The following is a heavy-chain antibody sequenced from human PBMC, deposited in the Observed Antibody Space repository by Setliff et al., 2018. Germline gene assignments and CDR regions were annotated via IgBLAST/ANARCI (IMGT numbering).Heavy chain of an antibody. CDR3: ARETAVAGQYYFDY. D-gene: IGHD6-19*01. CDR1: GFTFSSYW. V-gene: IGHV3-74*01. J-gene: IGHJ4*02. CDR2: ITRDGSET. Sequence: PGGSLRLSCAASGFTFSSYWMSWVRQAPGKGLIWVSRITRDGSETSYADSVKGRFTVSRDNAKNTLYLQMNSLRADDTAVYYCARETAVAGQYYFDYCGQGTLVTVS.